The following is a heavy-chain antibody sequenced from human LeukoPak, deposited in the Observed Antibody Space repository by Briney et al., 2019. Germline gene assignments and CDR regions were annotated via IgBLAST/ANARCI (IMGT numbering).Heavy chain of an antibody. CDR3: ARAVVVVAAFDY. J-gene: IGHJ4*02. CDR1: GYTFTSYA. V-gene: IGHV1-3*01. D-gene: IGHD2-15*01. CDR2: INAGNGNT. Sequence: ASVKVSCKASGYTFTSYATHWVRQAPGQRLEWMGWINAGNGNTKYSQKFQGRVTITRDTSASTAYMELSSLRSEDTAAYYCARAVVVVAAFDYWGQGTLVTVSS.